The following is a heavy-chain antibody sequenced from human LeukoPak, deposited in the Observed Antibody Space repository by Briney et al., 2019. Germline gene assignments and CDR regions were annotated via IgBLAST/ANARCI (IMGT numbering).Heavy chain of an antibody. CDR1: GGTFSNYA. V-gene: IGHV1-18*01. D-gene: IGHD3-22*01. Sequence: GASVKVSCKASGGTFSNYAINWVRQAPGQGLEWVGWISGYNGKTKYAQKVQGRVTMTTDTSTSTAYMELRSLRSDDTAVYYCARDESYYDSSGYYYLLYNFDYWGQGTLVTVSS. CDR2: ISGYNGKT. J-gene: IGHJ4*02. CDR3: ARDESYYDSSGYYYLLYNFDY.